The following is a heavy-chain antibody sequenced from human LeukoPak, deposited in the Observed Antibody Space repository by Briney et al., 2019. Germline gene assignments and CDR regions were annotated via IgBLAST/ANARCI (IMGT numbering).Heavy chain of an antibody. Sequence: GGSLRLSCAASGFTFSSYAMHWVRQAPGKGLEWVAVISYDGSNKYYADSVKGRFTISRDDAKNTLYVQMNSLRADDTAMYFCIRGRGPYGWFDPWGQGTLVTVSS. CDR2: ISYDGSNK. D-gene: IGHD3-10*01. CDR1: GFTFSSYA. J-gene: IGHJ5*02. CDR3: IRGRGPYGWFDP. V-gene: IGHV3-30-3*01.